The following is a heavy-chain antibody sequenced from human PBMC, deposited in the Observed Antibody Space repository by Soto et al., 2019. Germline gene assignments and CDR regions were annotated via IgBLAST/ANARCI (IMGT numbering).Heavy chain of an antibody. D-gene: IGHD5-18*01. V-gene: IGHV4-61*01. CDR3: ARALTAMVYFDY. CDR2: IYYSGST. J-gene: IGHJ4*02. Sequence: KPSETLSLTCTVSGGSVSSGSYYWSWIRQPPGKGLEWIGYIYYSGSTNYNPSLKSRVTISVDTSKDQFSLKLSSVTAADTAVYYCARALTAMVYFDYWGQGTLVTVSS. CDR1: GGSVSSGSYY.